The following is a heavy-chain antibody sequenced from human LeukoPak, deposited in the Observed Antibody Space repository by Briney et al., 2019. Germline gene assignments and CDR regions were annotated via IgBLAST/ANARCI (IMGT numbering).Heavy chain of an antibody. CDR1: GFTFSHAW. Sequence: PGGPLRLSCTASGFTFSHAWMTWLRQAPGKRLKWVGRIKRKSDGGITDYAAPVKGRFTISRDDSKATVYLQMSSLKTEDTGVYYCTTDDYSGYVPWYYGLDVWGQGTTVTVSS. CDR2: IKRKSDGGIT. CDR3: TTDDYSGYVPWYYGLDV. J-gene: IGHJ6*02. D-gene: IGHD5-12*01. V-gene: IGHV3-15*01.